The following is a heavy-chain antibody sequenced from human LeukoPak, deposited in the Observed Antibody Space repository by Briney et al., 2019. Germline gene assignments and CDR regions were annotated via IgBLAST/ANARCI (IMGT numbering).Heavy chain of an antibody. CDR3: AXXSXSGQLDY. CDR1: GYTFANYG. J-gene: IGHJ4*02. CDR2: INPSNGNT. D-gene: IGHD6-19*01. V-gene: IGHV1-18*01. Sequence: AASVTVSCNTSGYTFANYGLAWVRQAPGQGLEWMGWINPSNGNTNYVQNFQGRVTMTTATSTSTAHMDLRSLTSGDTAVYFCAXXSXSGQLDYWGQGTLV.